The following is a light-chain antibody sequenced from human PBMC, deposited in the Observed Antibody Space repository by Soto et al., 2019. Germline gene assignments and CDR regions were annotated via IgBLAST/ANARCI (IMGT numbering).Light chain of an antibody. CDR3: QPYGSSTET. CDR1: QSIRSGY. CDR2: SAS. V-gene: IGKV3-20*01. J-gene: IGKJ1*01. Sequence: EIVLTQSPGTLSLSPGERAILSCRASQSIRSGYVAWYQQKPGQAPRLLIYSASSTATGIPDRFRGSGSGTDFTLTISRLEPEDFAVYYCQPYGSSTETFGQGTKVEI.